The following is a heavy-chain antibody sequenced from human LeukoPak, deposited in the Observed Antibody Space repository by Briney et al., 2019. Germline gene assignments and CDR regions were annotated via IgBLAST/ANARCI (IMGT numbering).Heavy chain of an antibody. J-gene: IGHJ4*02. CDR2: MNPNNGYT. D-gene: IGHD3-10*01. Sequence: GASVKVSCKASGYTFTSYDINWVRQATGQGLEWMGLMNPNNGYTVYAQKLQGRVTMTTDTSTSTAYMELRSLRSDDTAVYYCAREDGSGSYSTDYWGQGTLVTVSS. CDR1: GYTFTSYD. CDR3: AREDGSGSYSTDY. V-gene: IGHV1-8*01.